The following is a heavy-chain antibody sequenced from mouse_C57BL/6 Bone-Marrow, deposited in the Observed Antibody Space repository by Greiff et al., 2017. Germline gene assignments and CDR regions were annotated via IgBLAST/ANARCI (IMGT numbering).Heavy chain of an antibody. D-gene: IGHD2-3*01. CDR3: ARSIYDGYHWYFDV. V-gene: IGHV5-6*02. J-gene: IGHJ1*03. CDR2: ISSGGSYT. Sequence: EVKLVESGGDLVKPGGSLKLSCAASGFTFSSYGMSWVRQTPDKRLEWVATISSGGSYTYYPDSVKGRFTISRDNAKNTLYLQMSSLKSEDTAMYYCARSIYDGYHWYFDVWGTGTTVTVSS. CDR1: GFTFSSYG.